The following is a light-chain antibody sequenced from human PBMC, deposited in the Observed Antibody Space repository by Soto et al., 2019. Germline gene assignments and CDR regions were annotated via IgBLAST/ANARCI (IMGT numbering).Light chain of an antibody. Sequence: QSALTQPASVSGSPGQSITISCTGTSSDVGSYNLVSWYQQHPGKAPKLMIYEGSKRPSGVSNRFSGSKSGNMASLTISGLQAEDEADYYCCSYAGNSTFVLFGGGTKLTVL. CDR1: SSDVGSYNL. CDR3: CSYAGNSTFVL. V-gene: IGLV2-23*03. CDR2: EGS. J-gene: IGLJ2*01.